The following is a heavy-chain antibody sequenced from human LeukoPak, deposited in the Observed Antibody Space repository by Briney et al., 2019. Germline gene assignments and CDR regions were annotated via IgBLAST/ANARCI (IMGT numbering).Heavy chain of an antibody. J-gene: IGHJ3*02. CDR2: IYYSGST. CDR1: GGSISTYY. CDR3: ARVYGSGYDFRGAFDI. D-gene: IGHD5-12*01. Sequence: SETLSLTCTVSGGSISTYYWSWIRQPPGKGLECIGYIYYSGSTNYNPSLKSRVTISVDTSKNQFSLKLSSVTAADTAVYYCARVYGSGYDFRGAFDIWGQGTMVTVSS. V-gene: IGHV4-59*01.